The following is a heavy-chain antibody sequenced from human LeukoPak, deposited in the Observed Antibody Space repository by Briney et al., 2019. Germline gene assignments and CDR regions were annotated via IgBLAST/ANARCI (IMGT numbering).Heavy chain of an antibody. V-gene: IGHV4-30-4*01. D-gene: IGHD3-22*01. CDR1: GGSISSGDYY. J-gene: IGHJ3*02. Sequence: PSQTLSLTCTVSGGSISSGDYYWSWIRQPPGKGLEWIGYIYYSGSTYYNPSLKSRVTISVDTSKNQFSLKLTSMTAADTAVYYCARASLLNMRGAFDIWGQGTMVTVSS. CDR2: IYYSGST. CDR3: ARASLLNMRGAFDI.